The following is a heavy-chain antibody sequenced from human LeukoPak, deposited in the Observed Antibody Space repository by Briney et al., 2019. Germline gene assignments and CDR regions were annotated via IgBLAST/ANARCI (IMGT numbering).Heavy chain of an antibody. CDR2: ISGSGGST. D-gene: IGHD3-10*01. V-gene: IGHV3-23*01. J-gene: IGHJ6*02. CDR1: GFTFSSYA. Sequence: GGSLRLSCAASGFTFSSYAMSWVRQAPGKGLEWVSAISGSGGSTYYADSVKGRFTISRDNSKNTLYLQMNSLRAEDTAVYYCAKDSAGSGNYYYYYGMDVWGQGTTVTVSS. CDR3: AKDSAGSGNYYYYYGMDV.